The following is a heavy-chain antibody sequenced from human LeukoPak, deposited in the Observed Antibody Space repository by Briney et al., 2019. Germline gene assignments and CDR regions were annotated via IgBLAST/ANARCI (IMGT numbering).Heavy chain of an antibody. V-gene: IGHV4-39*01. CDR2: IYYSGST. CDR1: GGSISSSSYY. J-gene: IGHJ5*02. CDR3: ASHPYSSGWWDWFDP. D-gene: IGHD6-19*01. Sequence: SETLSLTCTGSGGSISSSSYYWGWMRQPPGKGLEWIGSIYYSGSTYYNPSLKSRVTISVDTSKNQFSLKLSSVTAADTAVYYCASHPYSSGWWDWFDPWGQGTLVTVSS.